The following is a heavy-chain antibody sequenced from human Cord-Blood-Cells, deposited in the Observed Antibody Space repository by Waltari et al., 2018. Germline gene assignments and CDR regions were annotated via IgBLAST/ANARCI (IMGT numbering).Heavy chain of an antibody. V-gene: IGHV4-34*01. CDR2: INHSGSP. Sequence: QVQLQQWGAGLLTPSETLSLTCAVYVGSFSGYYGSWNRQPPGKGLEWIGEINHSGSPNYNPSLKSRVTISVDTSKNQFSLKLSSVTAADTAVYYCARSSSIAARGWDYWGQGTLVTVSS. CDR3: ARSSSIAARGWDY. J-gene: IGHJ4*02. CDR1: VGSFSGYY. D-gene: IGHD6-6*01.